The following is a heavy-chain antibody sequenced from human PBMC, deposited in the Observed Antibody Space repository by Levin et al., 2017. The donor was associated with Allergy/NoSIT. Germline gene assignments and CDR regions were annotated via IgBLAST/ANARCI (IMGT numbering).Heavy chain of an antibody. CDR2: IKRTSERGTT. Sequence: PGGSLRLSCAASSFTFRDVWMHWVRQAPGKGLEWVGRIKRTSERGTTDYAAPVKGRFTVSRDDSKTTLYLQMNSLKTEDTAVYYCTAGFGSAYEVWGQGTMVTVSS. D-gene: IGHD3-3*01. CDR3: TAGFGSAYEV. V-gene: IGHV3-15*01. J-gene: IGHJ3*01. CDR1: SFTFRDVW.